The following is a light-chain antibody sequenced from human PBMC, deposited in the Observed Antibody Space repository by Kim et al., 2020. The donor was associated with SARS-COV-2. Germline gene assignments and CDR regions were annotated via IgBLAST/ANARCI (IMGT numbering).Light chain of an antibody. J-gene: IGLJ1*01. V-gene: IGLV2-8*01. CDR2: EVM. CDR1: SSDIGAYDS. CDR3: SSYAGSTTIYV. Sequence: SVTISCPGTSSDIGAYDSVAWYQQHPGKAPKVLIYEVMKRPSGVPDRFSGSKSGNSASLTVSRLQAEDEADYYCSSYAGSTTIYVFGTGTKVTVL.